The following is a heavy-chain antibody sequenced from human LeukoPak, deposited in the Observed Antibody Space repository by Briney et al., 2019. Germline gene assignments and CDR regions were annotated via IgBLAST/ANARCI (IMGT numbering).Heavy chain of an antibody. Sequence: PGGSLRLSCAASGLTFSDSYMSWIRQAPGKGLEWVSYISSSGSTIYYADSVKGRFTMSRDNAKNTLYLQMNSLRAEDTAVYYCVRDSNYHPDCWGQGTLVTVSS. D-gene: IGHD4-11*01. CDR3: VRDSNYHPDC. J-gene: IGHJ4*02. CDR1: GLTFSDSY. V-gene: IGHV3-11*04. CDR2: ISSSGSTI.